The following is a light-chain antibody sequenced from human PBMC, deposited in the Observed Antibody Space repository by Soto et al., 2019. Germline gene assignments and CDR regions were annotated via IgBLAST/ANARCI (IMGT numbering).Light chain of an antibody. CDR1: QSVISY. Sequence: EIVLTQSAAALSLSPGERATLSCRASQSVISYLAWYQQKPGQAPRLLIYDASDRATGIPARFSGSGSGTDFTLTLTIREPEDFAVYVCRQYGRARGFAFGGGTKVDIK. CDR3: RQYGRARGFA. J-gene: IGKJ4*01. CDR2: DAS. V-gene: IGKV3-11*01.